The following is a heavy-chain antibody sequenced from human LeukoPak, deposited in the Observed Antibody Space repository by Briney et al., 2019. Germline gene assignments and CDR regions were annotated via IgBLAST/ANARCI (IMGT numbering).Heavy chain of an antibody. CDR2: ISAYNGNT. V-gene: IGHV1-18*04. CDR1: GYTFTGYY. D-gene: IGHD3-16*01. Sequence: GASVKVSCKASGYTFTGYYLHWVRQAPGQGLEWMGWISAYNGNTNYAQKLQGRVTMTTDTSTSTAYMELRSLRSDDTAVYYCATGNPGGFDYWGQGTLVTVSS. CDR3: ATGNPGGFDY. J-gene: IGHJ4*02.